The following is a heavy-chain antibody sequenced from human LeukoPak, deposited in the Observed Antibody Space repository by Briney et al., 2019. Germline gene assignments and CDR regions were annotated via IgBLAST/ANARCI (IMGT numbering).Heavy chain of an antibody. Sequence: GGSLRLSCAASGFTFSSYAMHWVRQAPGKGLEWVAVISYDGSNKYYADSVKGRFTISRDNSKNTLYLQMNSLRAEDTAVYYCAKRIQLWLTDDYWGQGTLVTVSS. CDR2: ISYDGSNK. CDR1: GFTFSSYA. CDR3: AKRIQLWLTDDY. J-gene: IGHJ4*02. V-gene: IGHV3-30-3*02. D-gene: IGHD5-18*01.